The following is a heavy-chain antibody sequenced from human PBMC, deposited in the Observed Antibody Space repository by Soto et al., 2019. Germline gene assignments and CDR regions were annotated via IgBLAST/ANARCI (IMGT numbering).Heavy chain of an antibody. J-gene: IGHJ6*01. V-gene: IGHV3-30*18. CDR3: GKDLHHSSGYFFTVRLNAMDV. CDR2: ISHDGSDK. Sequence: GGSLRLSCAASGFPFGDFGMHWLRQAPGKGLEWVAVISHDGSDKFYADSVKARFTISRDNSKNTLFLQINSLRAEDTAVYYCGKDLHHSSGYFFTVRLNAMDVWGQGTTVTVSS. D-gene: IGHD3-22*01. CDR1: GFPFGDFG.